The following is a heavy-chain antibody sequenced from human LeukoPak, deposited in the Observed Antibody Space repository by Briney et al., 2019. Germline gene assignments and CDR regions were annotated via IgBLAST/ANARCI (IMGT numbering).Heavy chain of an antibody. J-gene: IGHJ6*03. CDR2: IYSGGST. CDR1: GFTVSSNY. Sequence: PGGSLRLSCAASGFTVSSNYMSWVRQAPGKGLEWVSVIYSGGSTYYADSVKGRFTISRDNSKNTLYLQMNSLRAEDTAVYYCARDGWYYYYYYYMDVWGKGTTVTVSS. V-gene: IGHV3-66*01. D-gene: IGHD6-19*01. CDR3: ARDGWYYYYYYYMDV.